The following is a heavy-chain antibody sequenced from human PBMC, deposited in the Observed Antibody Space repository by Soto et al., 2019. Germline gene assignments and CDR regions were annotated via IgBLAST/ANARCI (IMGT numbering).Heavy chain of an antibody. CDR1: GGTFSSYT. CDR3: ARDVSGSGSYLFHH. J-gene: IGHJ1*01. CDR2: IIPILGIA. D-gene: IGHD1-26*01. V-gene: IGHV1-69*08. Sequence: QVQLVQSGAEVKKPGSSVKVSCKASGGTFSSYTISWVRQAPGQGLEWMGRIIPILGIANYAQKFQGRVTVTADKYTSTAYMELSSLRSEDTAVYYCARDVSGSGSYLFHHWGQGTLVTVSS.